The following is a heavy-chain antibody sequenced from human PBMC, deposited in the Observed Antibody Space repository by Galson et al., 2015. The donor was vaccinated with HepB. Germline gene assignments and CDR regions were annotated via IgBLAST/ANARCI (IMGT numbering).Heavy chain of an antibody. V-gene: IGHV1-69*13. Sequence: SVKVSCKASGGTFSSYAISWVRQAPGQGLEWMGGIIPIFGTANYAQKFQGRVTITADESTSTAYMELSSLRSEDTAVYYCASDYGDYGPWGAFDYWGQGTLVTVSS. D-gene: IGHD4-17*01. J-gene: IGHJ4*02. CDR1: GGTFSSYA. CDR3: ASDYGDYGPWGAFDY. CDR2: IIPIFGTA.